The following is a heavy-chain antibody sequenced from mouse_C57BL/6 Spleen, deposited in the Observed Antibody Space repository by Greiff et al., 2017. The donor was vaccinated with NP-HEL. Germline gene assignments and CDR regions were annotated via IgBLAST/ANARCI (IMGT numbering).Heavy chain of an antibody. V-gene: IGHV5-9-1*02. D-gene: IGHD1-1*01. J-gene: IGHJ2*01. CDR3: TRADYYGSFDY. Sequence: EVKLVESGEGLVKPGGSLKLSCAASGFTFSSYAMSWVRQTPEKRLEWVAYISSGGDYIYYADTVKGRFTISRDNARNTLYLQMSSLKSEDTAMYYCTRADYYGSFDYWGQGTTLTVSS. CDR2: ISSGGDYI. CDR1: GFTFSSYA.